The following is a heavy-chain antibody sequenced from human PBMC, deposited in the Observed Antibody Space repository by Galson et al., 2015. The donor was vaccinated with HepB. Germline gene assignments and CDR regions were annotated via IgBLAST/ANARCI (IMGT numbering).Heavy chain of an antibody. CDR2: IYPGDSST. Sequence: QSGAEVKKPGESLKISCKGSGYSFTRYWIGWVRQMPGKGLEWMGIIYPGDSSTRYSPSFQGQVSISADKSISTAYLQWSSLQASDTAVYYCARHAGEVITYQYYYGMDVWGQGTTVTVS. V-gene: IGHV5-51*01. CDR1: GYSFTRYW. J-gene: IGHJ6*02. CDR3: ARHAGEVITYQYYYGMDV. D-gene: IGHD2-21*01.